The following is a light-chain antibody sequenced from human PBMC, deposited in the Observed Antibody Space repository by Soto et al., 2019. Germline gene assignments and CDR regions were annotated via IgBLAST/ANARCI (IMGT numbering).Light chain of an antibody. CDR2: KDN. CDR3: QSYDGNNVL. CDR1: GGSIASNH. Sequence: NFMLTQPHSVSESPGKTVTISCTRSGGSIASNHVQWYQQRPGSAPTTVIYKDNQRPSGVPDRFSGSIDSSSNSVSLTISGLKTEDEADYYCQSYDGNNVLFGGRTKLTVL. J-gene: IGLJ2*01. V-gene: IGLV6-57*04.